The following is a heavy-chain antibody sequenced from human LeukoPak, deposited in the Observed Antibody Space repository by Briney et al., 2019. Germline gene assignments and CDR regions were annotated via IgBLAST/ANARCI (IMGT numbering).Heavy chain of an antibody. Sequence: GGSLRLSCAASGFIFSNYDMHWVCQAPGKGLEWVAVIWYDGSDKHYADSVQGRFTISRDNSKNSLYLQMNSLRAEDTALYYCARRVQYYFDYWGQGTLVTVSS. CDR1: GFIFSNYD. V-gene: IGHV3-33*01. CDR2: IWYDGSDK. CDR3: ARRVQYYFDY. J-gene: IGHJ4*02.